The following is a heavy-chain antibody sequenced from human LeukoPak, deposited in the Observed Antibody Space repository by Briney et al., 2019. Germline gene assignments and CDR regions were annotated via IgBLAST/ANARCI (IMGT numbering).Heavy chain of an antibody. CDR1: GYTLTELS. J-gene: IGHJ6*02. CDR3: ATGPRWYYYYGMDV. Sequence: GASVKVSCKVSGYTLTELSMHWVRQAPGKGLEWMGGFDPEDGETIYARKFQGRVTMTEDTSTDTAYMELSSLRSEDTAVYYCATGPRWYYYYGMDVWGQGTTVTVSS. V-gene: IGHV1-24*01. CDR2: FDPEDGET. D-gene: IGHD2-15*01.